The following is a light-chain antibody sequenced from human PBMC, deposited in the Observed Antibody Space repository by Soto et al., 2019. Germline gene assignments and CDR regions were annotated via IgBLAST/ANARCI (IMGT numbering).Light chain of an antibody. CDR2: GAS. Sequence: EIVLTQSPGTLSLSPGERATLSCRASQSVSSSYLAWYQQKPGQAPRLLIYGASSRATGIPDRFSGSGSGTDVTLTISRLEHEDLAVYYCPQYGSSPWTFGRRTKMEIK. CDR3: PQYGSSPWT. V-gene: IGKV3-20*01. J-gene: IGKJ1*01. CDR1: QSVSSSY.